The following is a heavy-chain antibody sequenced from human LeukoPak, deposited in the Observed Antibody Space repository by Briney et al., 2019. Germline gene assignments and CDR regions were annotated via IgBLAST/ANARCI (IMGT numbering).Heavy chain of an antibody. J-gene: IGHJ6*04. V-gene: IGHV3-21*01. CDR1: RFTFSSYS. Sequence: GGSLRLSCAASRFTFSSYSMNWVRQAPGKGLEWVSSISSSSSYIYYADSVKGRFTISRDNAKNSLYLQMNSLRAEDTAVYYCARDRSLVGDVWGKGTTVTVSS. CDR2: ISSSSSYI. D-gene: IGHD2-2*01. CDR3: ARDRSLVGDV.